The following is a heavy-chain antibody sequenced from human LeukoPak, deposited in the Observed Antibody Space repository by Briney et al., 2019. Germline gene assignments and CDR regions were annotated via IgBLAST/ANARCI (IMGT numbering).Heavy chain of an antibody. Sequence: GASVKVSCKASGGTFSSYAISWVRQAPGQGLEWMGVIIPIFGTANYAQKFQGRVTITTDESTSTAYMELSSLRSEDTAVYSCAREYSSSGFDYWGQGTLVTVSS. V-gene: IGHV1-69*05. CDR3: AREYSSSGFDY. CDR2: IIPIFGTA. CDR1: GGTFSSYA. J-gene: IGHJ4*02. D-gene: IGHD6-6*01.